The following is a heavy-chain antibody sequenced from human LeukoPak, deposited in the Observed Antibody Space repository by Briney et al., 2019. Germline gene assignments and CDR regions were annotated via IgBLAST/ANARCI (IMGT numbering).Heavy chain of an antibody. J-gene: IGHJ5*02. CDR2: LSGSGGST. V-gene: IGHV3-23*01. D-gene: IGHD6-19*01. Sequence: GGSLRLSCAASGFTFSSYAMSWVRQAPGKGMVLVSALSGSGGSTYYTDYVKGRFTISRDNSKNTLYLQMNSLRAEDTAVYYCAPRSGWYSAWGQGTLVTVS. CDR3: APRSGWYSA. CDR1: GFTFSSYA.